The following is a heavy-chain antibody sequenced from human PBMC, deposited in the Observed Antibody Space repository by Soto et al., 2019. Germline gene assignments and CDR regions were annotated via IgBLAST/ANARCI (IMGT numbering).Heavy chain of an antibody. CDR3: AMVATTGTYDAFEV. V-gene: IGHV4-4*02. J-gene: IGHJ3*01. CDR2: IYYGGSI. D-gene: IGHD1-1*01. CDR1: VGSISRSNW. Sequence: SETLSLTCAVSVGSISRSNWCSWLRQPLGKGLEWIGEIYYGGSISYNPSFKTRITISLYESNNHFSLKVNSVTAADTAMYYCAMVATTGTYDAFEVWGQGTMVTVSS.